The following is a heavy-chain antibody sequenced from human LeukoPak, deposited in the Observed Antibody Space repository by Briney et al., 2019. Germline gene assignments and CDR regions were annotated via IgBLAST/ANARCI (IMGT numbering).Heavy chain of an antibody. J-gene: IGHJ5*02. Sequence: GGSLRLSCSASGFTFSSYAMHWVRQAPGKGLEYVSAISSNGGSTYYADSVKGRFTISRDNSKNTLYLQMSSLRAEDTAVYYCARGRYSSSWYVWWFDPWGQGTLVTVSS. CDR3: ARGRYSSSWYVWWFDP. CDR1: GFTFSSYA. V-gene: IGHV3-64D*06. CDR2: ISSNGGST. D-gene: IGHD6-13*01.